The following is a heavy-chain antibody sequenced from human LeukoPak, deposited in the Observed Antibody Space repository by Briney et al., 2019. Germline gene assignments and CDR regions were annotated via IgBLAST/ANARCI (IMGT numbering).Heavy chain of an antibody. CDR1: DDSITSSSYY. D-gene: IGHD3-10*01. J-gene: IGHJ4*02. Sequence: SETLSLTCTVSDDSITSSSYYWAWIRQSPGKGLEFIGTIYYSGSTYYNPSLKSRVTISVDTSKNQFSLKLSSVTAADTAVYYCARDQNYYGSGINYFDYWGQGTLVTVSS. CDR3: ARDQNYYGSGINYFDY. CDR2: IYYSGST. V-gene: IGHV4-39*07.